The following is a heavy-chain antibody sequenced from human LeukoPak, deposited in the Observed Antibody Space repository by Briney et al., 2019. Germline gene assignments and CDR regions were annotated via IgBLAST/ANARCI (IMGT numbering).Heavy chain of an antibody. D-gene: IGHD5-12*01. V-gene: IGHV4-4*09. Sequence: PSETLSLTCSVSGGSISSYYWSWIRQPPGKGLEWLAFIYTDGSTNYNPSLKSRATISVDTSSNQFSLKLSSVTAADTAVYFCAKTGNGYDPLYYYYYMDVWGKGATVTVSS. CDR3: AKTGNGYDPLYYYYYMDV. J-gene: IGHJ6*03. CDR1: GGSISSYY. CDR2: IYTDGST.